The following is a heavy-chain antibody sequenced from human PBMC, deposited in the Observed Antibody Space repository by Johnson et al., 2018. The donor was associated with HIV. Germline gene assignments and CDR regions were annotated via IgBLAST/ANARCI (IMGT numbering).Heavy chain of an antibody. J-gene: IGHJ3*02. CDR3: AREGESQQLPLGDAFDI. V-gene: IGHV3-66*01. D-gene: IGHD6-13*01. CDR1: GFAVSSNY. CDR2: IYSGGST. Sequence: VQLVESGGGLVQSGGSLRLSCGVSGFAVSSNYMSWVRQAPGKGLEWVSIIYSGGSTYYAESVKGRLPISRDNSKNTLYLQMNNLRVEDTAVYYCAREGESQQLPLGDAFDIWGQGTMVTVSS.